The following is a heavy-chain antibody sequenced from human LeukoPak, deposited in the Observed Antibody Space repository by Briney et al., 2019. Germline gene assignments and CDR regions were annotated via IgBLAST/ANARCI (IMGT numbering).Heavy chain of an antibody. D-gene: IGHD2-2*01. CDR1: GGSISSYY. CDR2: IYYSGST. J-gene: IGHJ4*02. CDR3: ARAVRYCSSTSCYPTPYYFDY. V-gene: IGHV4-59*08. Sequence: SETLSLTCTVSGGSISSYYWSWIRQPPGKRLEWIGYIYYSGSTYYNPSLKSRVTISVDTSKNQFSLKLSSVTATDTAVYYCARAVRYCSSTSCYPTPYYFDYWGRGTLVTVSS.